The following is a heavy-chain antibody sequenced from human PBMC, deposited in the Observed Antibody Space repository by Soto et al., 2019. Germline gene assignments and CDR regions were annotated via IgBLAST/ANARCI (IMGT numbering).Heavy chain of an antibody. CDR3: AGGSFGVMITLDF. Sequence: QVQLVQSGAEVKKPGSSVKVSCMASGGTFSNYAISWVRQDPGQGLEWMGGIIPVFGTPKYAQKFQGRVTITADPSTNTVYMELSSLRSDDTAMYYCAGGSFGVMITLDFWGQGTLVTVSS. V-gene: IGHV1-69*01. CDR1: GGTFSNYA. D-gene: IGHD3-3*01. CDR2: IIPVFGTP. J-gene: IGHJ4*02.